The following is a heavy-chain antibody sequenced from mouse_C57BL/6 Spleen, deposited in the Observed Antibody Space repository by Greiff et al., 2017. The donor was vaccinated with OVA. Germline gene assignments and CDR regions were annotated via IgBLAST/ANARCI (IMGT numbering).Heavy chain of an antibody. CDR3: ARSLGRVFDY. Sequence: VQLQQSGPELVKPGASVKISCKASGYAFSSSWMNWVKQRPGKGLEWIGRIYPGDGDTNYNGKFKGKATLTADKSSSTAYMQLSSLTSEDSAVYFCARSLGRVFDYWGQGTTLTVSS. V-gene: IGHV1-82*01. CDR2: IYPGDGDT. D-gene: IGHD4-1*01. CDR1: GYAFSSSW. J-gene: IGHJ2*01.